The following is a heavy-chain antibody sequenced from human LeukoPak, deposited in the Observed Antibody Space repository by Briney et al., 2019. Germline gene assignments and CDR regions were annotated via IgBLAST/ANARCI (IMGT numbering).Heavy chain of an antibody. CDR2: ISSSGSTI. D-gene: IGHD2-2*01. CDR1: GFTFSDYY. Sequence: GGSLRLSCAASGFTFSDYYMSRIRQAPGKGLEWVSYISSSGSTIYYADSVKGRFTISRDNAKNSLYLQMNSLRAEDTAVYYCARDRRTSRHYYYYGMDVWGQGTTVTVSS. V-gene: IGHV3-11*01. CDR3: ARDRRTSRHYYYYGMDV. J-gene: IGHJ6*02.